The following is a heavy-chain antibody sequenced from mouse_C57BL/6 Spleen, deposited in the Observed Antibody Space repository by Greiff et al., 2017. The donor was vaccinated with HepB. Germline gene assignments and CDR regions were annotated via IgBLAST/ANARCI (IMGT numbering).Heavy chain of an antibody. D-gene: IGHD3-2*02. Sequence: EVKLVESGPGLVKPSQSLSLTCSVTGYSITSGYYWNWIRQFPGNKLEWMGYISYDGSNNYNPSLKSRISITRDTSKNQFFLKLNSVTTEDTATYDCARNNRQLRLGYFDYWGQGTTLTVSS. CDR1: GYSITSGYY. CDR2: ISYDGSN. CDR3: ARNNRQLRLGYFDY. J-gene: IGHJ2*01. V-gene: IGHV3-6*01.